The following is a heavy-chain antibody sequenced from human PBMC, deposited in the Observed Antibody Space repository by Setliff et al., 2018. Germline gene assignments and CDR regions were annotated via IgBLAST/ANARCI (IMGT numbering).Heavy chain of an antibody. V-gene: IGHV3-23*03. J-gene: IGHJ6*03. D-gene: IGHD4-17*01. CDR2: VYRGGSTT. Sequence: GGSLRLSCAASGFTFNNYAMSWVRQALGKRLEWVSVVYRGGSTTFYADSVKGRFTISRDDSKNTLYLQMNSLTVDDTAVYYCAKDLGDDGHYYYYMDVWGKGTTVTVSS. CDR1: GFTFNNYA. CDR3: AKDLGDDGHYYYYMDV.